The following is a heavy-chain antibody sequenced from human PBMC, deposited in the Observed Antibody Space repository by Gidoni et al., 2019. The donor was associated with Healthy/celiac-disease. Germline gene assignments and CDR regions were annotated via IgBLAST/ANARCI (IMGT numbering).Heavy chain of an antibody. CDR3: AREKIDGQYYYYGMDV. Sequence: GWVSVIYSGGSTYYADSVKGRFTISRDNSKNTLYLQMNSLRAEDTAVYYCAREKIDGQYYYYGMDVWGQGTTVTVSS. CDR2: IYSGGST. J-gene: IGHJ6*02. V-gene: IGHV3-53*01.